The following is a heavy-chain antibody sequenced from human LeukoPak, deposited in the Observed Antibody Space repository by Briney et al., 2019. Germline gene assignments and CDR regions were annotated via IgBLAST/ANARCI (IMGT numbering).Heavy chain of an antibody. CDR1: GGSISNLY. V-gene: IGHV4-4*07. J-gene: IGHJ4*02. CDR3: ARGETRGATNGFDS. CDR2: IYVSGRI. D-gene: IGHD1-26*01. Sequence: SETLSLTCSVSGGSISNLYLSWIRQPAGKGLEWIGRIYVSGRIDYNPSLRSRVTMSVDTSKNQLSLRVRSVTAADTGVYYCARGETRGATNGFDSWGQGTLVTVSS.